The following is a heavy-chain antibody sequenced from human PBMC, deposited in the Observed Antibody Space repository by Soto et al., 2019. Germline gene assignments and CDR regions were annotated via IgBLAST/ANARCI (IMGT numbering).Heavy chain of an antibody. CDR1: GFSFTTTRLG. Sequence: QITLKEAGPTLVNPTETLTLTCTFSGFSFTTTRLGVGWTRQPPGKALEWLAIIYWDGESRYNPLLRRRLTLTEDTSKNQVVLTMTNMDPKDTATYYGAHRDSTGTTTYFDSWGQGIPVTVAS. J-gene: IGHJ4*02. D-gene: IGHD1-1*01. V-gene: IGHV2-5*02. CDR2: IYWDGES. CDR3: AHRDSTGTTTYFDS.